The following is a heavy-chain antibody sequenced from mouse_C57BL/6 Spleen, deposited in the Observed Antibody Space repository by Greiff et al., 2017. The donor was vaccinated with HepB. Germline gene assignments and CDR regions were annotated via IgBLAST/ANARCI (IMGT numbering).Heavy chain of an antibody. CDR3: AKPDYDSAWFAY. CDR1: GYTFTDYN. CDR2: INPNNGGT. J-gene: IGHJ3*01. D-gene: IGHD2-4*01. V-gene: IGHV1-22*01. Sequence: VQLQQSGPELVKPGASVKMSCKASGYTFTDYNMHWVKQSHGKSLEWIGYINPNNGGTSYNQKFKGKATLTVNKSSSTAYMELRSLTSEDSAVYYCAKPDYDSAWFAYWGQGTLVTVSA.